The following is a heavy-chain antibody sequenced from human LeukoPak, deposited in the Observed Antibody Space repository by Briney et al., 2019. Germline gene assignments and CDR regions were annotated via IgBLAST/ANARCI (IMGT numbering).Heavy chain of an antibody. D-gene: IGHD5-24*01. CDR2: INDGGDT. J-gene: IGHJ6*03. V-gene: IGHV4-34*01. CDR3: ARGLGWKVATMGLFYMDV. CDR1: GRLFSGYD. Sequence: SHTLTLPCGVSGRLFSGYDWSWVRQPPGKGLEWIGEINDGGDTNYNPSLKSRVTLSVDTSKNQFSLKVRSVTAADTAIYYCARGLGWKVATMGLFYMDVWGEGTPVTVSS.